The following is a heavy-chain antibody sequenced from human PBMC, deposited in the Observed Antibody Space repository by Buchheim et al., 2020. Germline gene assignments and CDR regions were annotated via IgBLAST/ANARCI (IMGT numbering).Heavy chain of an antibody. CDR3: ARDRILLYFDWLLSSYGMDV. Sequence: QVQLQESGPGLVKPSQTLSLTCTVSGGSISSGGYYWSWIRQHPGKGLEWIGYIYYSGSTYYNPSLKSRVTISVDTSKNQFYLKLSSVNAADTAVYYCARDRILLYFDWLLSSYGMDVWGQGNT. V-gene: IGHV4-31*03. J-gene: IGHJ6*02. CDR2: IYYSGST. CDR1: GGSISSGGYY. D-gene: IGHD3-9*01.